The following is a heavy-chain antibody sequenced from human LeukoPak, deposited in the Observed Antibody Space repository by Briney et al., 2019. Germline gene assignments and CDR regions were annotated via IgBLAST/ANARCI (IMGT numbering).Heavy chain of an antibody. CDR1: GFTFNNYW. Sequence: GGSLRLSCAASGFTFNNYWMNWVRQAPGKGLEWVANIKPDGSEKYYADSVNGRFTISRDNAKNSLYLQMNSLRAEDTAVYYCARDPHRGGDYDYWGQGTLVTVSS. J-gene: IGHJ4*02. V-gene: IGHV3-7*03. CDR3: ARDPHRGGDYDY. CDR2: IKPDGSEK. D-gene: IGHD4-17*01.